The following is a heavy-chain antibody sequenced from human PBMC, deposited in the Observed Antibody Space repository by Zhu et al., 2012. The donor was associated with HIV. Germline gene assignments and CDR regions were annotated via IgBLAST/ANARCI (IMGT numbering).Heavy chain of an antibody. V-gene: IGHV4-39*01. D-gene: IGHD2-2*01. Sequence: QVQLQESGPGLVKPSETLSLTCTVSGGSISSSSYYWGWIRQPPGKGLEWIGSIYYSGSTYYNPSLKSRVTISVDTSKNQFSLKLSSVTAADTAVYYCADIVVVPAANDAFDIWGQGTMVTVSS. CDR2: IYYSGST. CDR1: GGSISSSSYY. CDR3: ADIVVVPAANDAFDI. J-gene: IGHJ3*02.